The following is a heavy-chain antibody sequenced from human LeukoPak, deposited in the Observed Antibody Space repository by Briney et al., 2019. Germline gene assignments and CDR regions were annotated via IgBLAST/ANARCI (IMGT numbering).Heavy chain of an antibody. CDR2: ISGDGGST. V-gene: IGHV3-43*02. Sequence: PGGSLRLSCAASGFTFDGYAMHWVRQAPGKGLEWVSLISGDGGSTYYADSVKGRFTISRDNSKNSLYLQMNSLRTEDTALYYCAKDIADYVWGSYRFVTIPGFDYWGQGTLVTVSS. CDR3: AKDIADYVWGSYRFVTIPGFDY. CDR1: GFTFDGYA. D-gene: IGHD3-16*02. J-gene: IGHJ4*02.